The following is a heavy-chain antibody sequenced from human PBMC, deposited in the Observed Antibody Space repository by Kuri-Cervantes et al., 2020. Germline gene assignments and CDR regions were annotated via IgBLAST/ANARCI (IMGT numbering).Heavy chain of an antibody. J-gene: IGHJ4*02. CDR1: GYTFTSYY. V-gene: IGHV1-46*01. Sequence: GESLKISCKASGYTFTSYYMHWVRQAPGQGLEWMGIINPRGGSTSYAQRFQGRVTMTRDTSTSTVYMELSRLRSDDTAVYYCAREKRRVVGDRGTDYWGQGTLVTVSS. D-gene: IGHD1-26*01. CDR3: AREKRRVVGDRGTDY. CDR2: INPRGGST.